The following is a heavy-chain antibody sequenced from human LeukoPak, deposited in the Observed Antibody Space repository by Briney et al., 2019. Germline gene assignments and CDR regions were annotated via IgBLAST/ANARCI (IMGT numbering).Heavy chain of an antibody. D-gene: IGHD6-6*01. V-gene: IGHV5-51*01. CDR1: GYRFTSYW. CDR2: IYPGDCDT. Sequence: GGSLKISFKGSGYRFTSYWIGWVRPMPGKGLGWMGIIYPGDCDTRYSPSFEGQVTISAEKSISTAYLQWSSLKAADSAMYYCARHVAYSSSGGAFDIWGQGTMVTVSS. J-gene: IGHJ3*02. CDR3: ARHVAYSSSGGAFDI.